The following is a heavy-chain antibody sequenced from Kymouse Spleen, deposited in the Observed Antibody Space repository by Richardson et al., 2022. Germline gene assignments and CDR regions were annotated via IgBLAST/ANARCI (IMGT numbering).Heavy chain of an antibody. CDR3: ARPGTTSGYYFDY. D-gene: IGHD1-7*01. CDR2: IYYSGST. CDR1: GGSISSSSYY. Sequence: QLQLQESGPGLVKPSETLSLTCTVSGGSISSSSYYWGWIRQPPGKGLEWIGSIYYSGSTYYNPSLKSRVTISVDTSKNQFSLKLSSVTAADTAVYYCARPGTTSGYYFDYWGQGTLVTVSS. V-gene: IGHV4-39*01. J-gene: IGHJ4*02.